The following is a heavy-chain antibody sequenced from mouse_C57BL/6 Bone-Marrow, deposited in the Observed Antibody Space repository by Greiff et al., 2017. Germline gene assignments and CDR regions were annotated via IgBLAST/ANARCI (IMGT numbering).Heavy chain of an antibody. CDR2: IDPSDSYT. CDR3: AKEGTTREDYAMDY. Sequence: QVQLQQPGAELVKPGASVKLSCKASGYTFTSYWMQWVKQRPGQGLEWIGEIDPSDSYTNYNQKFKGKATLTVDTSSSTAYMQLSSLTSEDSAVYYWAKEGTTREDYAMDYWGQGTSVTVPS. J-gene: IGHJ4*01. D-gene: IGHD2-14*01. V-gene: IGHV1-50*01. CDR1: GYTFTSYW.